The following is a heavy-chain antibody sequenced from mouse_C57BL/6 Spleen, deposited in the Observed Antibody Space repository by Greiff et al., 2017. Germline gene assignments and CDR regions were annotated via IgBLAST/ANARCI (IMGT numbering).Heavy chain of an antibody. D-gene: IGHD1-1*01. CDR2: INPYNGGT. CDR1: GYTFTDYY. V-gene: IGHV1-19*01. J-gene: IGHJ4*01. CDR3: ARSDLLLRS. Sequence: EVHLVESGPVLVKPGASVKMSCKASGYTFTDYYMNWVKQSHGKSLEWIGVINPYNGGTSYNQKFKGKATLTVDKSSSTAYLELNSLTSEDSAVYYCARSDLLLRSWGQGTSVTVSS.